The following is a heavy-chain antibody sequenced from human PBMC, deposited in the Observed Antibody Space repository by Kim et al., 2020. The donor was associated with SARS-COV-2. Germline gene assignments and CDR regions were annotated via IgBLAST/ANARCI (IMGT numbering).Heavy chain of an antibody. CDR1: GGSISSGGYY. CDR2: IYYSGST. Sequence: SETLSLTCTVSGGSISSGGYYWSWIRQHPGKGLEWIGYIYYSGSTYYNPSLKSRVTISVDTSKNQFSLKLSSVTAADTAVYYCARDTGGSYYYYGMDVWGQGTTVTVS. D-gene: IGHD2-8*02. J-gene: IGHJ6*02. V-gene: IGHV4-31*03. CDR3: ARDTGGSYYYYGMDV.